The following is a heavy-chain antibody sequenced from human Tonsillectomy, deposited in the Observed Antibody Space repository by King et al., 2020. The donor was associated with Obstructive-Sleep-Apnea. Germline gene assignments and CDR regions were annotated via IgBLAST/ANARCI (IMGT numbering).Heavy chain of an antibody. Sequence: LQLQESGPGLVKPSETLSLTCTVSGGSISSSSYYWGWIRQPPGKGLEWIGSIYYSGSTYYNPSLKSRVTISVDTSKNQFSLNLSSVTAADTAVYYCASIYCSSTSCYYRFDYWCQGTLVTVSS. D-gene: IGHD2-2*01. CDR2: IYYSGST. CDR1: GGSISSSSYY. CDR3: ASIYCSSTSCYYRFDY. V-gene: IGHV4-39*07. J-gene: IGHJ4*02.